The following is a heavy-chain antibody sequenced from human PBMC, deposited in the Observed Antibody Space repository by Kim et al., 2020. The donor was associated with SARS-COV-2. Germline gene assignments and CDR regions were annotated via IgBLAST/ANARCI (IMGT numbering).Heavy chain of an antibody. Sequence: ASVKVSCKTSGYTFNRFYIHWVRQAPGQGLEWMGIINPSGPGTTYAQKFQGRVTMTSHTSASTFYMELSSLSSEDTAVFFCVRSVCSGSCSYFVYWGPGT. J-gene: IGHJ4*02. D-gene: IGHD2-15*01. CDR2: INPSGPGT. V-gene: IGHV1-46*02. CDR1: GYTFNRFY. CDR3: VRSVCSGSCSYFVY.